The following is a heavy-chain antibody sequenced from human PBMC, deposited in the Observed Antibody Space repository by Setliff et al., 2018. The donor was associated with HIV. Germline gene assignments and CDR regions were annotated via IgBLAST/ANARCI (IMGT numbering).Heavy chain of an antibody. CDR2: IYYSGST. Sequence: LTCTVSGGSISSYYWSWIRQPPGKGLEWIGYIYYSGSTNYNPSLKSRVTISVDTSKNQFSLKLSSVTAADTTVYYCARGHMLITYYYYYYMDVWGKGTTVTVSS. CDR1: GGSISSYY. V-gene: IGHV4-59*01. D-gene: IGHD3-10*02. CDR3: ARGHMLITYYYYYYMDV. J-gene: IGHJ6*03.